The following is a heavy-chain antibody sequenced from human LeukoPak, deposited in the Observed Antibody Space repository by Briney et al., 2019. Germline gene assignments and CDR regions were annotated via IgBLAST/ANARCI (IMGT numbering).Heavy chain of an antibody. D-gene: IGHD6-13*01. CDR2: INPYSGDT. V-gene: IGHV1-2*06. Sequence: ASVKVSXKASGYTFTGYHIHWVRQAPGQGLEWMGRINPYSGDTNFQGRVTMTRDTSITTAYMDLSSLTPDDTAVYFCARDQGSLTRSWYTGYWGQGTQVTVSS. CDR3: ARDQGSLTRSWYTGY. J-gene: IGHJ4*02. CDR1: GYTFTGYH.